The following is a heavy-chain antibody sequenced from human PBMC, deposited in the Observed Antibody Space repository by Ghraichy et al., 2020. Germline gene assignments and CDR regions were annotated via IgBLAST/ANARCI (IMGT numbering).Heavy chain of an antibody. J-gene: IGHJ6*03. CDR2: ISYDGSNK. D-gene: IGHD5-12*01. CDR3: ARGGSVATGYYYYMDV. V-gene: IGHV3-30*04. Sequence: GGSLRLSCAASGFTFSSYAMHWVRQAPGKGLEWVAVISYDGSNKYYADSVKGRFTISRDNSKNTLYLQMNSLRAEDTAVYYCARGGSVATGYYYYMDVWGKGTTVTVSS. CDR1: GFTFSSYA.